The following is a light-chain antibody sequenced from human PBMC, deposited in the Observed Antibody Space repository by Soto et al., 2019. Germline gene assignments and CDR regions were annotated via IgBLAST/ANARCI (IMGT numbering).Light chain of an antibody. CDR2: GAS. CDR3: QQYRSSTET. J-gene: IGKJ1*01. CDR1: QSVSSSY. V-gene: IGKV3-20*01. Sequence: EIVLTQSPGTLCLSPGKRATLSCRASQSVSSSYLAWYQQKPGQAPRLLIYGASSRATGIPDRFSGSGPGTDFTLTISRLEPEDFAVYYSQQYRSSTETFGQGTKVDIK.